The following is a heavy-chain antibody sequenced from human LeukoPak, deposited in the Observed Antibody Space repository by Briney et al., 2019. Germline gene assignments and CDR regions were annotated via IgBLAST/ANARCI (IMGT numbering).Heavy chain of an antibody. CDR1: GYTFTGYY. J-gene: IGHJ4*02. D-gene: IGHD6-13*01. V-gene: IGHV1-2*02. CDR3: ARSPHSDSSSCDY. Sequence: GASVKVSCKASGYTFTGYYIHWVRQAPGQGLEWMGWINPHSGGTNYAQKFQGGVTMTRDTSITTAYMELSSLRSDDTAVYYCARSPHSDSSSCDYWGQGTLVTVSS. CDR2: INPHSGGT.